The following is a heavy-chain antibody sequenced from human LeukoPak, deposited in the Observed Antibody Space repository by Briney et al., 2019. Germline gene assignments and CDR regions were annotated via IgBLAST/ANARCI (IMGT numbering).Heavy chain of an antibody. CDR3: AREGITIFGVVRMFDP. D-gene: IGHD3-3*01. J-gene: IGHJ5*02. V-gene: IGHV4-34*01. CDR2: INHSGST. Sequence: SETLSLTCAVYGGSFSGYYWSWIRQPPGKGLEWIGEINHSGSTNYNPSLKSRVTISVDTSKNQFSLKLSSVTAADTAVYYCAREGITIFGVVRMFDPWGQGTLVTVSS. CDR1: GGSFSGYY.